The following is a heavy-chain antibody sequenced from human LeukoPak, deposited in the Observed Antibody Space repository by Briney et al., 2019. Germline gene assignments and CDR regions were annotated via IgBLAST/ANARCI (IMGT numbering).Heavy chain of an antibody. V-gene: IGHV4-4*02. J-gene: IGHJ4*02. Sequence: SETLSLTCVVSGGSISSMNWWSWVRQPPGQGLEWIGEISLTGETNYNPSLNGRVTMSLDESRNQLSRDLTSVTAADTAIYYCSRVSGAFCPLGYWGQGTLVIVPP. CDR1: GGSISSMNW. CDR3: SRVSGAFCPLGY. D-gene: IGHD3-22*01. CDR2: ISLTGET.